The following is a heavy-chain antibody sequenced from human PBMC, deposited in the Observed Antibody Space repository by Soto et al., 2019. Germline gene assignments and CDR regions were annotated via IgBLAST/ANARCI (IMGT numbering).Heavy chain of an antibody. Sequence: GGSLRLSCAASGFTFSSYAMSWVRQAPGKGLEWVSAISGSGGSTYYADSVKGRFTISRDNSENTLYLQMNSLRAEDTAVYYCAKEEFLEWLSSYYFDYWGQGTLVTVSS. CDR2: ISGSGGST. CDR3: AKEEFLEWLSSYYFDY. V-gene: IGHV3-23*01. D-gene: IGHD3-3*01. J-gene: IGHJ4*02. CDR1: GFTFSSYA.